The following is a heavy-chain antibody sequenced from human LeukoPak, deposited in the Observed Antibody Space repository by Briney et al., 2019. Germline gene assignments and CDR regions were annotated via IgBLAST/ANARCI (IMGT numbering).Heavy chain of an antibody. J-gene: IGHJ4*02. V-gene: IGHV3-11*05. CDR1: GFTFSSYA. CDR2: ISGSSSYT. Sequence: PGGSLGLSCAASGFTFSSYAMNWIRQAPGKGLEWVSFISGSSSYTNYADSVKGRITISRDNAKNSLYLQMNSLRAEDTAVYYCARAGKLENYFDYWGQGTLVTVSS. CDR3: ARAGKLENYFDY. D-gene: IGHD1-1*01.